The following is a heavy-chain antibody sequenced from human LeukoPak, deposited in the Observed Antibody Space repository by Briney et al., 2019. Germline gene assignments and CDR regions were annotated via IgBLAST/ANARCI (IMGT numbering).Heavy chain of an antibody. CDR2: IYYSGST. J-gene: IGHJ4*02. CDR1: GGSISSGGYY. Sequence: PSQTLSLTCTVSGGSISSGGYYWSWIRQHPGKGLEWIGYIYYSGSTYNNPSLKSQVTISVDTSKNQFSLKLSSVTAADTAVYYCARVNAHDYPDLPFDYWGQGTLVTVSS. CDR3: ARVNAHDYPDLPFDY. V-gene: IGHV4-31*01. D-gene: IGHD4-11*01.